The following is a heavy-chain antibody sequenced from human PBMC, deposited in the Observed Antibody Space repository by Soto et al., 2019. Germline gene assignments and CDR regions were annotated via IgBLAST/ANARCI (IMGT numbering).Heavy chain of an antibody. D-gene: IGHD3-16*01. CDR1: GFTFSSYA. Sequence: EVQVLESGGGLVQPGGSLRLSCAASGFTFSSYAMSWVRQAPGKGLEWVSAISGSGTSTYYADSVKGRFAISRDNRKSTVNLQMSSLRVDYTAIYYCAKSYTFRVITYGGEDYWGQGTLVTVSS. CDR2: ISGSGTST. V-gene: IGHV3-23*01. J-gene: IGHJ4*02. CDR3: AKSYTFRVITYGGEDY.